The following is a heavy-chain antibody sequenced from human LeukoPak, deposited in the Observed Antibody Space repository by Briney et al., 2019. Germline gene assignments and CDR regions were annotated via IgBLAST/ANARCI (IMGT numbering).Heavy chain of an antibody. D-gene: IGHD6-19*01. CDR3: ARGGDSSGWSNWFDP. Sequence: ASVKVSCKASGYTFTSYGISWVRQAPGQGLEWMGWTSAYNGNTNYAQKLQGRVTMTTDTSTSTAYMELRSLRSDDTAVYYCARGGDSSGWSNWFDPWGQGTLVTVSS. V-gene: IGHV1-18*01. J-gene: IGHJ5*02. CDR2: TSAYNGNT. CDR1: GYTFTSYG.